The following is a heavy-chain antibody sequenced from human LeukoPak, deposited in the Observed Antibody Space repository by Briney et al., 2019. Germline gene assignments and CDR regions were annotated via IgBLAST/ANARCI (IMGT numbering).Heavy chain of an antibody. CDR3: ASIIAAAGAWDY. Sequence: GGSLRLSCAASGFTFSTYSMNWVRQAPGKGLECVSYISGSSSTIYYADSVKGRFTISRDNAKNSLYLQMNSLRAEDTAVYYCASIIAAAGAWDYWGQGTLVTVSS. J-gene: IGHJ4*02. V-gene: IGHV3-48*04. CDR1: GFTFSTYS. D-gene: IGHD6-13*01. CDR2: ISGSSSTI.